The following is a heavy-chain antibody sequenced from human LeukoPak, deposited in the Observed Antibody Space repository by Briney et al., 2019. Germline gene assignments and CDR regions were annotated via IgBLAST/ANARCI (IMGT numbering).Heavy chain of an antibody. V-gene: IGHV3-30*18. Sequence: GGSLRLSCAASGFTFSSYGMHWVRQAPGKGLEWVAVISYDGSNKYYADSVKGRFTISRDNSKNTLYLQMNSLRAEDTAVCYCAKDRGIAVAGPLPDYWGQGTLVTVSS. D-gene: IGHD6-19*01. CDR3: AKDRGIAVAGPLPDY. CDR1: GFTFSSYG. J-gene: IGHJ4*02. CDR2: ISYDGSNK.